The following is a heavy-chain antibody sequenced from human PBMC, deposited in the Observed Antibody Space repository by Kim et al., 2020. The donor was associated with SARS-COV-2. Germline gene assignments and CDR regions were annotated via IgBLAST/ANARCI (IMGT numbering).Heavy chain of an antibody. J-gene: IGHJ6*03. CDR2: IYYSGST. D-gene: IGHD3-3*01. CDR3: AGVVIINYYYYYMDV. CDR1: GGSISSSSYY. V-gene: IGHV4-39*01. Sequence: SETLSLTCTVSGGSISSSSYYWGWIRQPPGKGLEWIGSIYYSGSTYYNPSLKSRVTISVDTSKNQFSLKLSSVTAADTAVYYCAGVVIINYYYYYMDVWGKGTTVTVSS.